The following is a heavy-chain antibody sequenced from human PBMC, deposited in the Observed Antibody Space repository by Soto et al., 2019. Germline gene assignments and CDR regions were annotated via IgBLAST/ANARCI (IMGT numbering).Heavy chain of an antibody. CDR2: MNPNSGNT. Sequence: ASVKVSCKASGYTFTSYDINWERQATGQGLEWMGWMNPNSGNTGYAQKFQGRVTMTRNTSISTAYMELSSLRSEDTAVYYCARGFMVRGVIIANYYYYGMDVLGQGTTVTVSS. D-gene: IGHD3-10*01. CDR1: GYTFTSYD. CDR3: ARGFMVRGVIIANYYYYGMDV. V-gene: IGHV1-8*01. J-gene: IGHJ6*02.